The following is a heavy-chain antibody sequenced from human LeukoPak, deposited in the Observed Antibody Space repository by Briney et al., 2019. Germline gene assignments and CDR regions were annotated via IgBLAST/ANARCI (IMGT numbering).Heavy chain of an antibody. D-gene: IGHD3-3*01. Sequence: PGGSLRLSCAASGFTFSSYGMHWVRQAPGKGLEWVAVISYDGSNKYYADSVKGRFTISRDNSKNTLYLQMNSLRAEDTAVYYCAKEGSTYYDFCSGYFDYWGQGTLVTVSS. V-gene: IGHV3-30*18. CDR3: AKEGSTYYDFCSGYFDY. CDR2: ISYDGSNK. CDR1: GFTFSSYG. J-gene: IGHJ4*02.